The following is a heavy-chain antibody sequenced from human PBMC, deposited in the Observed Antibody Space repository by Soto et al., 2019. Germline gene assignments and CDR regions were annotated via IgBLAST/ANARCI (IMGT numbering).Heavy chain of an antibody. J-gene: IGHJ6*02. Sequence: GGSLRLSCAASGFTFSSYWMHWVRQAPGKGLVWVSRINSDGSSTSYADSVKGRFTISRDNAKNTLYLQMNSLRAEDTAVYYCAREPGDSYGYGYYYYGMDVRGQGSTVTVSS. D-gene: IGHD5-18*01. CDR3: AREPGDSYGYGYYYYGMDV. V-gene: IGHV3-74*01. CDR2: INSDGSST. CDR1: GFTFSSYW.